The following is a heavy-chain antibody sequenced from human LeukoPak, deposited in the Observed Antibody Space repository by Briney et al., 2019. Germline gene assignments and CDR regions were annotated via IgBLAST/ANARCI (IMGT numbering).Heavy chain of an antibody. CDR1: GGSISSSSYY. Sequence: KPSETLSLTCTVSGGSISSSSYYWGWIRQPPGKGLEWIGSIYYSGSTYYNPSLKSRVTISVDTSKNQFSLKLSSVTAADTAVYYCARSVWGYYYYYMDVWGKGTTVTVSS. CDR3: ARSVWGYYYYYMDV. D-gene: IGHD2-8*01. V-gene: IGHV4-39*07. CDR2: IYYSGST. J-gene: IGHJ6*03.